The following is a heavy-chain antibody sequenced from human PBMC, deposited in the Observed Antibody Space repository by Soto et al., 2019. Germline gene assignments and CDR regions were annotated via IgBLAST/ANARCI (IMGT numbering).Heavy chain of an antibody. D-gene: IGHD4-17*01. Sequence: QLQLQESGPGLVKPSETLSLTCTVSGGSISSSSYYWGWIRQPPGQGLEWIGSIYYSGSTDYNPSLKSRVTLSVDSSKDQLSLKLSSVTAANSAFYYCARLGGDGDYGRGYLYYWGHRNLVTVSA. J-gene: IGHJ4*01. CDR1: GGSISSSSYY. CDR3: ARLGGDGDYGRGYLYY. CDR2: IYYSGST. V-gene: IGHV4-39*01.